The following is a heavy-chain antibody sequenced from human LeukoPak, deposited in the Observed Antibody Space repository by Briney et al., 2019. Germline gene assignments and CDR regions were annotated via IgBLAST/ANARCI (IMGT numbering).Heavy chain of an antibody. D-gene: IGHD3-3*01. J-gene: IGHJ1*01. V-gene: IGHV1-3*01. CDR1: GYTFTSYA. CDR2: INAGNGNT. Sequence: GASVKVSCKASGYTFTSYAMHWVRLAPGQRLEWMGWINAGNGNTKYSQKFQGRVTITRDTSASTAYMELSSLRSEDTAVYYCARLEVFPAAEYFQHWGQGTLVTVSS. CDR3: ARLEVFPAAEYFQH.